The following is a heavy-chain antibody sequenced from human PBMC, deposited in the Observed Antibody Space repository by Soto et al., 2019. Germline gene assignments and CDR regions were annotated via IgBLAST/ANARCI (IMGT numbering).Heavy chain of an antibody. D-gene: IGHD2-15*01. J-gene: IGHJ6*02. CDR1: FATLRRFA. Sequence: ASMRVSRQVSFATLRRFASTCVRPEPGQRIDWMGCINAGNGNTKYSQKFQGRVTINRDRSASTAYMELSSLRYEDTAVYYCARDPNIVVAESYYYYSMDVWGQETRCTV. CDR2: INAGNGNT. CDR3: ARDPNIVVAESYYYYSMDV. V-gene: IGHV1-3*01.